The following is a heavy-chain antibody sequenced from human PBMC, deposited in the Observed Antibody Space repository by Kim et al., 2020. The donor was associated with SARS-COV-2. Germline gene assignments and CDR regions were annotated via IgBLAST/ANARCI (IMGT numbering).Heavy chain of an antibody. D-gene: IGHD3-22*01. Sequence: GGSLRLSCAASGFTFSSYEMNWVRQAPGKGLEWVSYISSSGSTIYYADSVKGRFTISRDNAKNSLYLQMNSLRAEDTAVYYCARGRASWGDYDSSGSFDYWGQGTLVTVSS. V-gene: IGHV3-48*03. CDR2: ISSSGSTI. CDR3: ARGRASWGDYDSSGSFDY. J-gene: IGHJ4*02. CDR1: GFTFSSYE.